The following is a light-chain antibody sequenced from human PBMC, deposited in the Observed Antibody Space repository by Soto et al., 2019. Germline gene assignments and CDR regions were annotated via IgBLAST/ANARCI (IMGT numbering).Light chain of an antibody. CDR3: ASWDDSLDGYV. CDR2: SKN. V-gene: IGLV1-44*01. J-gene: IGLJ1*01. Sequence: QSVLTQPSSASGTPGQRVTISCSGSSSNIGGNPVNWYQQVPGMAPKLLIYSKNQRPSGVPDRFSGSKSGTSASLAISGLQSDDAADYYCASWDDSLDGYVFGSGTKVTV. CDR1: SSNIGGNP.